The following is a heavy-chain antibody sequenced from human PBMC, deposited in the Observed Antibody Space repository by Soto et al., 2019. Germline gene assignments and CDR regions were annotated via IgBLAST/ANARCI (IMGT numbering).Heavy chain of an antibody. CDR2: ISGSGGST. V-gene: IGHV3-23*01. D-gene: IGHD3-10*01. J-gene: IGHJ6*03. CDR3: ATPYTCSSFYYYYMDV. CDR1: GFTFSSYA. Sequence: SLRLSCAASGFTFSSYAMSWVRQAPGKGLEWVSAISGSGGSTYYADSVKGRFTISRDNSKNTLYLQMNSLRAEDTAVYYCATPYTCSSFYYYYMDVWGKGTTVTVSS.